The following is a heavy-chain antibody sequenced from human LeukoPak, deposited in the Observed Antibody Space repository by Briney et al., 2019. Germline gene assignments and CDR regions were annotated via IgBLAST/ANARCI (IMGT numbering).Heavy chain of an antibody. Sequence: AGGSLRLSCAASGFTVSSNYMSWVRQAPGKGLEWVSVIYSGGSTYYAGSVKGRFTISRHNSKNTLYLQMNSLRAEDTAVYYCASTDCSGGSCYPYYYYGMDVWGQGTTVTVS. CDR1: GFTVSSNY. CDR3: ASTDCSGGSCYPYYYYGMDV. CDR2: IYSGGST. J-gene: IGHJ6*02. D-gene: IGHD2-15*01. V-gene: IGHV3-53*04.